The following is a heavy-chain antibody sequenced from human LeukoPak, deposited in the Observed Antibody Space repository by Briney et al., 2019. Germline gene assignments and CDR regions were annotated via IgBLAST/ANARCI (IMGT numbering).Heavy chain of an antibody. J-gene: IGHJ6*02. CDR3: ARRFLDHYYGMDV. CDR1: GGSISSYY. D-gene: IGHD3-3*01. CDR2: IYYSGST. V-gene: IGHV4-59*08. Sequence: PSETLSLTCSVSGGSISSYYWSWIRQPPGKGLEWIGYIYYSGSTNYNPSLKGRVTISVDTSKNQFSLKLSSVTAADTAVYYCARRFLDHYYGMDVWGQGTTVTVSS.